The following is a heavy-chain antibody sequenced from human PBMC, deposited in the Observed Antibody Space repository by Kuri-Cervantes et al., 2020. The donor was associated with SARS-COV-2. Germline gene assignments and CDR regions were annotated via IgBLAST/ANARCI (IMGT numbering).Heavy chain of an antibody. D-gene: IGHD3-16*01. Sequence: KVSCKGSGYSFSSYWIAWVRQVPGKGLECMGIIYPGDSDTRYSPSFQGQVTISADKSISTAYLQWSSLKASDTAMYYCARHKLGGGLYYFDYWGQGTLITVSS. J-gene: IGHJ4*02. V-gene: IGHV5-51*01. CDR2: IYPGDSDT. CDR1: GYSFSSYW. CDR3: ARHKLGGGLYYFDY.